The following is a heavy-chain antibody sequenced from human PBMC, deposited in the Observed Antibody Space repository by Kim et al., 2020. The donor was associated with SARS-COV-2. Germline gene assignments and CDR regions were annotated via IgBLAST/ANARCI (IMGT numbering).Heavy chain of an antibody. Sequence: GGSLRLSCVASGFTVSSNYMTWVRQAPGKGLEWVSIIYSTSTTYYADSVKGRFTISRDKSKNTVYLQMNSLRTEDTAVYYCARKGGLVNHYFDYWGQGTLVTVSS. J-gene: IGHJ4*02. CDR3: ARKGGLVNHYFDY. D-gene: IGHD3-16*01. CDR1: GFTVSSNY. CDR2: IYSTSTT. V-gene: IGHV3-66*02.